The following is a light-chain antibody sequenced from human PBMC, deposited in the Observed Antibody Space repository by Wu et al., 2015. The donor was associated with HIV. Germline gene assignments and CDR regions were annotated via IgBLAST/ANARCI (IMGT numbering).Light chain of an antibody. V-gene: IGKV3-15*01. CDR2: HAS. Sequence: EIVLTQSPGTLSLSPGERATLSCRASQSISSALAWYQQKPGQTPRLLIYHASTRATGVPARFSGSGSGTDFTLTIDSLQSEDFAIYYCQQYDNWPPFTFGQGTRLDIK. J-gene: IGKJ5*01. CDR3: QQYDNWPPFT. CDR1: QSISSA.